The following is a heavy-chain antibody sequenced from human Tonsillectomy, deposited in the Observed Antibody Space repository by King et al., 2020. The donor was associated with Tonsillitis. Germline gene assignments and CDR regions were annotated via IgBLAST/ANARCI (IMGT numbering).Heavy chain of an antibody. Sequence: VQLVESGGGLVKPGGSLRLSCAASGFTFSSAWMNWVRQAPGKGLEWVGRIKSKTDGGKIDYAAPVKGRFTISRDVSKNTLYLQMNSLKTEDTAIYYCTTEGYYDTRHWGQGTLVTVSS. CDR2: IKSKTDGGKI. CDR1: GFTFSSAW. J-gene: IGHJ4*02. D-gene: IGHD3-9*01. CDR3: TTEGYYDTRH. V-gene: IGHV3-15*07.